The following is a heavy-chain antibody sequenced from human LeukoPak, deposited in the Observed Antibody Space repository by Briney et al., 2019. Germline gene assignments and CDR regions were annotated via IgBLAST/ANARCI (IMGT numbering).Heavy chain of an antibody. Sequence: SETLPLTCTVSGGSISSYYWSWIRQPPGKGLEWIGYIYYSGSTNYNPSLKSRVTISVDTSKNQFSLKLSSVTAADMAVYYCARGLSYGGPFDYWGQGTLVTVSS. D-gene: IGHD5-18*01. CDR2: IYYSGST. CDR1: GGSISSYY. CDR3: ARGLSYGGPFDY. J-gene: IGHJ4*02. V-gene: IGHV4-59*01.